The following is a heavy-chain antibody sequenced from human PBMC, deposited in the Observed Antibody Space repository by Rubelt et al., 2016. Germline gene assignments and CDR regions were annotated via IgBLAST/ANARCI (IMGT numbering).Heavy chain of an antibody. Sequence: DVQVVESGGGLVQPGGSLRLSCAASGFTFSSYIINWVRQAPGKGLEWVSSISAGSTYMYYADSVKGRFTISSDNAKNSLYLQMNSLRAEDTAVYYWARGGGIAAAGQIDYWAQGTLVTVSS. CDR3: ARGGGIAAAGQIDY. V-gene: IGHV3-21*01. CDR1: GFTFSSYI. D-gene: IGHD6-13*01. CDR2: ISAGSTYM. J-gene: IGHJ4*02.